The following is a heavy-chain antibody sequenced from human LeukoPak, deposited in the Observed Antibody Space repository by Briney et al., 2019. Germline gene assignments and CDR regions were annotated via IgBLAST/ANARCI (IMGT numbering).Heavy chain of an antibody. D-gene: IGHD2-8*01. CDR2: ISGSGGST. CDR1: GFTFSTYA. J-gene: IGHJ4*02. Sequence: GGSLRLSCAASGFTFSTYAISWVRQAPGKGLEWVSGISGSGGSTYYADSAKGRFTISRDNSKNTLYLQMNGLRAEDTAVYYCAKSPRVLTSHFDYWGQGTLVTVSS. V-gene: IGHV3-23*01. CDR3: AKSPRVLTSHFDY.